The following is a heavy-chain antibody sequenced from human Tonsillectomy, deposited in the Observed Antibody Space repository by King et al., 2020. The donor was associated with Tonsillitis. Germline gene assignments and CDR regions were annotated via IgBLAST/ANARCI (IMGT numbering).Heavy chain of an antibody. CDR3: AREGVNYYDSSGWDY. Sequence: VQLVQSGAEVKKPGSSVKVSCKAFGGTFSSYAISWVRQAPGQGLEWIGGIIVMFGTTSYAQKVQGRVTITADISTSTAYMELSSLGSEDTAVYYCAREGVNYYDSSGWDYWGQGTLVTVSS. V-gene: IGHV1-69*06. D-gene: IGHD3-22*01. CDR2: IIVMFGTT. J-gene: IGHJ4*02. CDR1: GGTFSSYA.